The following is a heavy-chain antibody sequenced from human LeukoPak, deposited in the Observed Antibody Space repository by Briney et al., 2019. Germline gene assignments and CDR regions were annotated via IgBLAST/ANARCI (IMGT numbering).Heavy chain of an antibody. Sequence: GGSLRLSCAASGFTFSDYYMSWIRQAPGKGLEWVSYISSSSSYTNYADSVKGRFTISRDNAKNSLYLQMNSLRAEDTAVYYCASAGHGYCSSTSCFYFDYWGQGTLVTVSS. J-gene: IGHJ4*02. CDR2: ISSSSSYT. D-gene: IGHD2-2*01. CDR3: ASAGHGYCSSTSCFYFDY. CDR1: GFTFSDYY. V-gene: IGHV3-11*06.